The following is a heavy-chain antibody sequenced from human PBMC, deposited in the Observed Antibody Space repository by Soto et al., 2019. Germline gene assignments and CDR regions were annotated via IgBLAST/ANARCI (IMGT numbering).Heavy chain of an antibody. Sequence: EVQLLESGGGFVQPGGSLRLSCAATGFTFSVYAMTWVRQAPGRGLEGVSAVTANGGSTYSADSVKGRFTISRDNSKNTRCLQMNSLRAEDTAVYYCASLGVGDWANYYYYYGMDVWGQATTVTVSS. V-gene: IGHV3-23*01. CDR1: GFTFSVYA. CDR2: VTANGGST. CDR3: ASLGVGDWANYYYYYGMDV. D-gene: IGHD2-21*02. J-gene: IGHJ6*02.